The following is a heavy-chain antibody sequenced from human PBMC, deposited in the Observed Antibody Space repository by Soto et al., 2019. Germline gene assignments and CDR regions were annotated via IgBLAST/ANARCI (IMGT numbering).Heavy chain of an antibody. Sequence: EEHLVESGGDLVQPGGSLTLSCAVSGFTFRNYWMHWVRQAPGEGLAWVSQINGDGRSATYADSVRGRFTISRDNAKNTLYLQMNSLSAEDTPVYYCIRGGVLYGLDVWGQGTSVTVSS. D-gene: IGHD2-8*01. J-gene: IGHJ6*02. V-gene: IGHV3-74*01. CDR2: INGDGRSA. CDR1: GFTFRNYW. CDR3: IRGGVLYGLDV.